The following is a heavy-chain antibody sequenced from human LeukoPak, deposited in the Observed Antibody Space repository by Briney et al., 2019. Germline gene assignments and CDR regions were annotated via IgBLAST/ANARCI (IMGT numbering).Heavy chain of an antibody. CDR3: VVVPAAALRGYGMDV. CDR1: GGTFSSYA. J-gene: IGHJ6*04. CDR2: ITPIFGTA. V-gene: IGHV1-69*06. D-gene: IGHD2-2*01. Sequence: SVKVSCKASGGTFSSYAISWVRQAPGQGLEWMGGITPIFGTANYAQKFQGRVTITADKSTSTAYMELSSLRSEDTAVYYCVVVPAAALRGYGMDVWGKGTTVTVSS.